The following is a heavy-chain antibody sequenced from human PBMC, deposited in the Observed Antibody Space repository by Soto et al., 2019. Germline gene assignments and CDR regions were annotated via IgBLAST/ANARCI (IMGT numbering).Heavy chain of an antibody. V-gene: IGHV4-59*01. CDR2: IYYSGST. CDR3: ARGLSYYYDSSGYYPFDY. CDR1: GGSISSYY. Sequence: PSETLSLTCTVSGGSISSYYWSWIRQPPGKGLEWIGYIYYSGSTNYNPSLKSRVTISVDTSKNQFSLKLSSVTAADTAVYYCARGLSYYYDSSGYYPFDYWGQGTLVTVS. J-gene: IGHJ4*02. D-gene: IGHD3-22*01.